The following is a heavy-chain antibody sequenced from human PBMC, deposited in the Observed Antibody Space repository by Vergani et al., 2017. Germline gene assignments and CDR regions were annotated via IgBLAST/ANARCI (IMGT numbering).Heavy chain of an antibody. J-gene: IGHJ3*01. D-gene: IGHD3-10*01. CDR3: ASGGYGSEKGGSLQL. CDR2: IYSGYSEV. V-gene: IGHV5-51*01. CDR1: GYIFSTFW. Sequence: EKQLVQSGSETKKPGESLKISCQAFGYIFSTFWIGWVRQRPRRGLEWMGIIYSGYSEVKSNPAFRGQVIFAVDTSVNTASLKWRSLQASDTATYFCASGGYGSEKGGSLQLWGQGTNITVSS.